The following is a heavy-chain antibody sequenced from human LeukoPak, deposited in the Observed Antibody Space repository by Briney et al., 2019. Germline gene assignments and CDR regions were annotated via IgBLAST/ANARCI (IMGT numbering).Heavy chain of an antibody. CDR3: ARVGMATIFPWFDP. Sequence: SVKVSCKASGGTFSSYAISWVRQAPGQGLEWMGGIIPIFGTANYAQKFQGRVTITADESTSTAYMELSSLRSEDTAVYYCARVGMATIFPWFDPWGQGTLVTVSS. CDR2: IIPIFGTA. D-gene: IGHD5-24*01. J-gene: IGHJ5*02. CDR1: GGTFSSYA. V-gene: IGHV1-69*13.